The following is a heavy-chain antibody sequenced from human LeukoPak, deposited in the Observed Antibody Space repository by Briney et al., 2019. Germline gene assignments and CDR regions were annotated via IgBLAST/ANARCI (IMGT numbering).Heavy chain of an antibody. CDR3: ASPEADPTTSP. Sequence: GASVKVSCKASGGTFSSYAISWVRQAPGQGLEWMGGIIPIFGTANYAQKFQGRVTITADESTSTAYMELSSLRSEDTAVYYCASPEADPTTSPWGQGTLVTVSS. J-gene: IGHJ5*02. CDR2: IIPIFGTA. V-gene: IGHV1-69*13. CDR1: GGTFSSYA. D-gene: IGHD1-7*01.